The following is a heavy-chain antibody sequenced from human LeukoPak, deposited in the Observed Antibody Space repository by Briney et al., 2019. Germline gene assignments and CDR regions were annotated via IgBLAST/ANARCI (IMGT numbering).Heavy chain of an antibody. Sequence: SETLSLTCAVYGGSFSGYYWSWIRQPPGKGLEWIGEINHSGSTNYNPSLKSRVTISVDTSKNQFSLKLSSVTAADTAVYYCARLSRAVASFEYWGQGTLVTVSS. V-gene: IGHV4-34*01. D-gene: IGHD6-19*01. CDR2: INHSGST. CDR3: ARLSRAVASFEY. J-gene: IGHJ4*02. CDR1: GGSFSGYY.